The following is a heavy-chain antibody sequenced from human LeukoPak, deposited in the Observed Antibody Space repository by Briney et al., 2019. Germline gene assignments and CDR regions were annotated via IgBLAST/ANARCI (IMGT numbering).Heavy chain of an antibody. CDR1: GITFINHA. V-gene: IGHV3-30-3*01. CDR3: ARNPGVGSSWYRLHY. D-gene: IGHD6-13*01. J-gene: IGHJ4*02. Sequence: PGGSLRLSCAASGITFINHAMDWVRQAPGKGLEWVAVISYDGSNTYYADSVKGRFTISRDNSKSTLYLQMNSLRVEDTAVYYCARNPGVGSSWYRLHYWGQGTLVTVSS. CDR2: ISYDGSNT.